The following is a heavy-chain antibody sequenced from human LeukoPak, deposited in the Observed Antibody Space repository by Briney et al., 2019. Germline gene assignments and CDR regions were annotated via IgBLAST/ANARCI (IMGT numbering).Heavy chain of an antibody. CDR2: IYYSGST. CDR3: ARDLLGGDDAFDI. CDR1: GGSISSYY. V-gene: IGHV4-59*01. J-gene: IGHJ3*02. Sequence: SETLSLTSTVSGGSISSYYWSWIRQPPGQGLEWIGYIYYSGSTNYNPSLKSRVTISVNTSKNQFSLKLSSVTAADTAVYYCARDLLGGDDAFDIWGQGTMVTVSS.